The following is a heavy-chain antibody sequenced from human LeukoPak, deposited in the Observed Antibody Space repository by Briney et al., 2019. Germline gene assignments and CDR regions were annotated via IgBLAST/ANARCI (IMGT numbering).Heavy chain of an antibody. D-gene: IGHD6-13*01. CDR2: ISSSSSTI. CDR3: ARGSAAGTLYYYYYMDV. Sequence: PGGSLRLSCAASGFTFSSYSMNWVRQAPGKGLEWVSYISSSSSTIYYADSVKGRFTISRDNAKNSLYLQMNSLRAEDTAVYYCARGSAAGTLYYYYYMDVWGKGTTVTVSS. V-gene: IGHV3-48*01. CDR1: GFTFSSYS. J-gene: IGHJ6*03.